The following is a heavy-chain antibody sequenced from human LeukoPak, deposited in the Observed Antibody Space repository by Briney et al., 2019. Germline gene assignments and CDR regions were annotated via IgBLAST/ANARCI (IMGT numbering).Heavy chain of an antibody. J-gene: IGHJ4*02. V-gene: IGHV3-30-3*01. Sequence: GGSLRLSCAASGFTFSSYAMHWVRQAPGKGLEWAAVISYDGSNKYYADSVKGRFTISRDNSKNTLYLQMNSLRAEDTAVYYCARDSRDSSGYYSGEFDYWGQGTLVTVSS. CDR1: GFTFSSYA. CDR3: ARDSRDSSGYYSGEFDY. CDR2: ISYDGSNK. D-gene: IGHD3-22*01.